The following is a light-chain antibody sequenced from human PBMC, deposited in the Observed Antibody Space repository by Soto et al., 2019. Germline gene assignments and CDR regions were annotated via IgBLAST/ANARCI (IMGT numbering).Light chain of an antibody. CDR1: QSFNNW. CDR3: HLAFT. J-gene: IGKJ3*01. V-gene: IGKV1-5*03. CDR2: KAS. Sequence: DIQMTQSPSTLSASVGDRVTITGRASQSFNNWLAWYQQKPGKAPKLLIYKASSLESGVASRFSGSGSGTEFTLTISSLQPDDFATYYCHLAFTFGPGTKVDIK.